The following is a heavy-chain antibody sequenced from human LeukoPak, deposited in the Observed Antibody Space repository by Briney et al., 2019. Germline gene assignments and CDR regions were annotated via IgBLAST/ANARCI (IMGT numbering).Heavy chain of an antibody. J-gene: IGHJ6*03. D-gene: IGHD6-6*01. CDR1: GGSISSGGYY. V-gene: IGHV4-30-2*01. Sequence: SQTLSLTCTVSGGSISSGGYYWSWIRQPPGKGLEWIGYIYHSGSTYYNPSLKSRVTISVDTSKNQFSLRLSSVTAADTAVYYCARQSIAARGYYYYMDVWGKGTTVTVSS. CDR3: ARQSIAARGYYYYMDV. CDR2: IYHSGST.